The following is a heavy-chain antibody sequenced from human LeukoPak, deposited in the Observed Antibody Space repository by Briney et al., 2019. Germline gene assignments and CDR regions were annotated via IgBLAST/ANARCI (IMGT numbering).Heavy chain of an antibody. V-gene: IGHV3-11*01. CDR1: GFTFSDYN. J-gene: IGHJ4*02. Sequence: PGGSLRLSCAASGFTFSDYNMRWIRQAPGKGLEWVSSISRSGSTKYYADSVKGRFTISRDNAKNSLFLQMNSLRAEDTAVYYCAKDGKQQLVLRSSADFDYWGQGTLVTVSS. CDR2: ISRSGSTK. D-gene: IGHD6-13*01. CDR3: AKDGKQQLVLRSSADFDY.